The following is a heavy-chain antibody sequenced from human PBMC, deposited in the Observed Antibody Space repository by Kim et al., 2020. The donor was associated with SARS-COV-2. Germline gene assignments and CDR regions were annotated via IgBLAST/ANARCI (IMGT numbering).Heavy chain of an antibody. CDR2: INHSGST. CDR1: GGSFSGYY. V-gene: IGHV4-34*01. J-gene: IGHJ6*02. D-gene: IGHD3-9*01. CDR3: ASSRPTQYYDILTGYFYYYYGMDV. Sequence: SETLSLTCAVYGGSFSGYYWSWIRQPPGKGLEWIGEINHSGSTNYNPSLKSRVTISVDTSKNQFSLKLSSVTAADTAVYYCASSRPTQYYDILTGYFYYYYGMDVWGQGTTVTVSS.